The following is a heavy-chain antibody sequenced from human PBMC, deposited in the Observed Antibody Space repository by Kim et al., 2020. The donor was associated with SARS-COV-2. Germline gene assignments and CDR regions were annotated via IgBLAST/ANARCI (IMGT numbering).Heavy chain of an antibody. Sequence: GGSLRLSCVASGFTFSSYWMSWVRQAPGKGLEWVANIKQDGSEKYYVDSVKGRFTISRDNAKDSLYLQMNSLRAEDTAVYYCAREPYVLRYFDWLSLSYFDYWGQGTLVTVSS. V-gene: IGHV3-7*01. CDR2: IKQDGSEK. CDR1: GFTFSSYW. D-gene: IGHD3-9*01. J-gene: IGHJ4*02. CDR3: AREPYVLRYFDWLSLSYFDY.